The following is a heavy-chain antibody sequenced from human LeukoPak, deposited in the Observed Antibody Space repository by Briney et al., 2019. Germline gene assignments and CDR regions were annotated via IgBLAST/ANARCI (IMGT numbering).Heavy chain of an antibody. Sequence: ASVKVSCKASGYTFTGYYMHWVRQAPGQGLEWMGWINPNSGGTNYAQKFQGRVTMTRDTSISTAYMELSRLGSDDTAVYYCARALFTVQGQMSGDAFDIWGQGTMVTVSS. CDR1: GYTFTGYY. V-gene: IGHV1-2*02. CDR3: ARALFTVQGQMSGDAFDI. D-gene: IGHD3-3*01. J-gene: IGHJ3*02. CDR2: INPNSGGT.